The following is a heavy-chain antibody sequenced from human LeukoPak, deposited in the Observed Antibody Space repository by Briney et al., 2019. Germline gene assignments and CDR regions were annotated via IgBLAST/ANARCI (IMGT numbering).Heavy chain of an antibody. V-gene: IGHV3-23*01. Sequence: GGSLRLSCAASGFTVSSNYMSWVRQAPGKGLQWVSTITGGGSGSYYADSVKGRFTISRDNSKNTLYLQMSSLSAEDTAVYYCARDYRGWPTYDYFFEYWGQGTLVTVSS. CDR1: GFTVSSNY. CDR2: ITGGGSGS. D-gene: IGHD4/OR15-4a*01. J-gene: IGHJ4*02. CDR3: ARDYRGWPTYDYFFEY.